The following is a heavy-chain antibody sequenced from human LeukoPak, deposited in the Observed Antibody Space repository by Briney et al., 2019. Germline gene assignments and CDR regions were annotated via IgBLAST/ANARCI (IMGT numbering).Heavy chain of an antibody. Sequence: PGGSLRLSCAASGFTFSSYAMNWVRQAPGKGLVWVSRINSDGSSLTYADSVKGRFTVSRDNAKNTLYLQMNSLRAEDTAVYYCTRDLRMDYYYVDYYYYGMDVWGQGTTVTVSS. D-gene: IGHD3-10*02. CDR3: TRDLRMDYYYVDYYYYGMDV. V-gene: IGHV3-74*03. CDR2: INSDGSSL. J-gene: IGHJ6*02. CDR1: GFTFSSYA.